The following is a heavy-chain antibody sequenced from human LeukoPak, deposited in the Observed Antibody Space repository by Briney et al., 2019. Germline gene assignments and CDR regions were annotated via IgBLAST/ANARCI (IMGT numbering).Heavy chain of an antibody. CDR1: GFTFSNAW. J-gene: IGHJ4*02. CDR2: IKSKTDGGTT. CDR3: TTGRRIAAAGVDY. D-gene: IGHD6-13*01. V-gene: IGHV3-15*01. Sequence: GGSLRLSCAASGFTFSNAWMSWVRQAPGKGLEWVGRIKSKTDGGTTDYAAPVKGRFTISRDDSKNTLYLQMNSLKTEDTAVYYCTTGRRIAAAGVDYWGQGTLVTVSS.